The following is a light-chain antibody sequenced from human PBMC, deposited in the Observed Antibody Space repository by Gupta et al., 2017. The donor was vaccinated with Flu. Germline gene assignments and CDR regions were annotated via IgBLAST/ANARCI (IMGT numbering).Light chain of an antibody. V-gene: IGLV2-14*01. CDR1: SSDVGGYNH. CDR3: SSYTSRSTFLL. Sequence: QSALTQPASVSGSPGQSISISCTGTSSDVGGYNHVSWYQQHPGKAPKLMIYEVNNRPSGVSNRFSGSKSGNTVSLTISGLRAEDEADYYCSSYTSRSTFLLFGGGTKLTVL. J-gene: IGLJ2*01. CDR2: EVN.